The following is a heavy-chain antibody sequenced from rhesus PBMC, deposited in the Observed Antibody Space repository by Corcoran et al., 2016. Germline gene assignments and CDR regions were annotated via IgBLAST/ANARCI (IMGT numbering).Heavy chain of an antibody. J-gene: IGHJ6*01. CDR3: TPNYGLDS. CDR2: ISSTGKTI. Sequence: EVQLVESGGGLVQPGGSLRLSCAASVFTFSSFEMSWVRQAPGKGLEWFLYISSTGKTIYYADSVKGLFTISRDKAKNSLSLQMSSLRAEDTAVYYCTPNYGLDSWGQGVVVTVSS. V-gene: IGHV3-136*01. CDR1: VFTFSSFE.